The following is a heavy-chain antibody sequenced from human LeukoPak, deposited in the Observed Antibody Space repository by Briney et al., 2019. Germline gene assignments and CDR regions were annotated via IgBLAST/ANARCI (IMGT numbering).Heavy chain of an antibody. V-gene: IGHV5-51*01. CDR2: FQVGDSHS. CDR3: ARRLLTGGFDI. J-gene: IGHJ3*02. Sequence: GVSLKISCKGSGYSFTSYCIDWVPQVPGKGLEWIGLFQVGDSHSRYRPSFHGPVTFSDDQSITTAYMQWTRLRASDTAMYYCARRLLTGGFDIWGQGTMVTVSS. D-gene: IGHD1-26*01. CDR1: GYSFTSYC.